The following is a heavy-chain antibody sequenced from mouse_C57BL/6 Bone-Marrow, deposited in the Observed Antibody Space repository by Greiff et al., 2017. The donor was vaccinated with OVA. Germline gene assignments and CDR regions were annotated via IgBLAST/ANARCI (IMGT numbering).Heavy chain of an antibody. D-gene: IGHD2-10*02. CDR3: ARGEYPWFAY. CDR1: GYTFTDYN. CDR2: INPNNGGT. Sequence: RVKPGASVKIPCKASGYTFTDYNMDWVKQSHGKSLEWIGDINPNNGGTIYNQKFKGKATLTVDKSSSTAYMELRSLTSEDTAVYYCARGEYPWFAYWGQGTLVTVSA. V-gene: IGHV1-18*01. J-gene: IGHJ3*01.